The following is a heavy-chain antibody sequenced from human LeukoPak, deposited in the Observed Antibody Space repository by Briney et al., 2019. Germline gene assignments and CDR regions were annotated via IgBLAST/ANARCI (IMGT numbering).Heavy chain of an antibody. CDR3: ARAAAGLGNWFDP. Sequence: SESLSLTCTVSGGSSGAIRSYYWTWVPQPPGKGLLWSGYIYYHAYTHYNPSLKSRITISIDTSKSQFSLNLSSVTDADTAVYYCARAAAGLGNWFDPWGQGTLVTVSS. CDR1: GGSSGAIRSYY. D-gene: IGHD6-13*01. J-gene: IGHJ5*02. V-gene: IGHV4-61*01. CDR2: IYYHAYT.